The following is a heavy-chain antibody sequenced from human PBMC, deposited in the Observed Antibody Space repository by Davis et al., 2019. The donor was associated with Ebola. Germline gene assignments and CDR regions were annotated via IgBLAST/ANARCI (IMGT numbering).Heavy chain of an antibody. V-gene: IGHV1-3*01. D-gene: IGHD4-23*01. J-gene: IGHJ6*02. CDR1: GYTFTSYA. CDR2: INAGNGNT. CDR3: ARGRGGKSRYGMDV. Sequence: AASVTVSCKASGYTFTSYAMHWVRQAPGQRLEWMGWINAGNGNTKYSQKFQGRVTITRDTSASTAYMELSSLRAEDTAVYYCARGRGGKSRYGMDVWGQGTTVTVSS.